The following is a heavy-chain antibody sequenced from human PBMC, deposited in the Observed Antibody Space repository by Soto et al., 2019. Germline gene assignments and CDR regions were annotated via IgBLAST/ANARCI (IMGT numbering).Heavy chain of an antibody. CDR1: GYTFTSYA. J-gene: IGHJ5*02. CDR2: INAGNGNT. D-gene: IGHD2-2*01. Sequence: ASVEVSCKASGYTFTSYAMHWVRQAPGQRLEWMGWINAGNGNTKYSQKFQGRVTITRDTSASTAYMELSSLRSEDTAVYYCARSSTIKLYNWFDPWGQGTLVTVSS. V-gene: IGHV1-3*01. CDR3: ARSSTIKLYNWFDP.